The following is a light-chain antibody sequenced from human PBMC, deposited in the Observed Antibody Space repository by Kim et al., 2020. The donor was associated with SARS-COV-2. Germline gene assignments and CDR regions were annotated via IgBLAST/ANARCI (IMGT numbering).Light chain of an antibody. CDR1: QTISSN. Sequence: SVSPGERVALSCRASQTISSNLAWYQQKPGQAPRLLIYGASTRAPGFPARFSGTGSGTEFTLTISSLQSEDFAVYFCQQYNTRPPTFGQGTKV. J-gene: IGKJ1*01. CDR3: QQYNTRPPT. CDR2: GAS. V-gene: IGKV3-15*01.